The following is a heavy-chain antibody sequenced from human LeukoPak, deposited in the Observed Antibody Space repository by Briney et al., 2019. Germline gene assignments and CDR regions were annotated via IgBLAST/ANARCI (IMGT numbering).Heavy chain of an antibody. CDR2: IYNSGST. V-gene: IGHV4-59*01. Sequence: SETLSLTCTVSGGSISSYYWNWIRQPPGKGLEWIGYIYNSGSTNYNPSLKSRVTISVDTPKNQFSLKLSSVTAADTAVYYCARAVDSSAYYPYWGQGTLVTVSS. J-gene: IGHJ4*02. CDR3: ARAVDSSAYYPY. CDR1: GGSISSYY. D-gene: IGHD3-22*01.